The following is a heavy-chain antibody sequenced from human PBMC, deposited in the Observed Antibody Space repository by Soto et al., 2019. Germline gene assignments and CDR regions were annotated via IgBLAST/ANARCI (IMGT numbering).Heavy chain of an antibody. V-gene: IGHV4-31*03. CDR2: IYYSGST. CDR1: GGSISSGGYY. D-gene: IGHD3-10*01. J-gene: IGHJ6*02. Sequence: QVQLQESGPGLVKPSQTLSLTCTVSGGSISSGGYYWSWIRQHPGKGLEWIGYIYYSGSTYYNPSLKSRVTISEDTSKNQFSLKLSSVTAADTAVYYCARELRFGEDYYGMDVWGQGTTVTVSS. CDR3: ARELRFGEDYYGMDV.